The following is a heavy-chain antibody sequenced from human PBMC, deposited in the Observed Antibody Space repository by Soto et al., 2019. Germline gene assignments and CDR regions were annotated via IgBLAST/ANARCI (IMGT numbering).Heavy chain of an antibody. Sequence: KVSGRASGYSFTSYWISGVRQMPGKGLEWMGRIDPSDSYTNYSPSFQGHVTISADKSISTAYLQWSSLKASDTAMYYCARLGVSPYYGMDVWGQGTTVTVSS. J-gene: IGHJ6*02. CDR2: IDPSDSYT. D-gene: IGHD2-8*01. CDR1: GYSFTSYW. CDR3: ARLGVSPYYGMDV. V-gene: IGHV5-10-1*01.